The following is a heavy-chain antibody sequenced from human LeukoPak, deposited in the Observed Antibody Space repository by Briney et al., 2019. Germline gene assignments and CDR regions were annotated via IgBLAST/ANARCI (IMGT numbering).Heavy chain of an antibody. CDR1: GFTFSNYW. Sequence: GGSLRLSCAASGFTFSNYWMHWVRQAPGKGLVWVSRINSDGSSRNYADSVKGRFTISRDNAKNTLYLQMNSLRAEDTAVYYCAKDADSGSYLVYWGQGTLVTVSS. CDR2: INSDGSSR. CDR3: AKDADSGSYLVY. D-gene: IGHD1-26*01. V-gene: IGHV3-74*01. J-gene: IGHJ4*02.